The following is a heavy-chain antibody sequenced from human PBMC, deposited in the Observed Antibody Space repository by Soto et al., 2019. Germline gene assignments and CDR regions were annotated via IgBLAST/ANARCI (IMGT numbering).Heavy chain of an antibody. D-gene: IGHD6-19*01. CDR3: ARRYSSGFDY. CDR1: GGSINSYY. J-gene: IGHJ4*02. Sequence: PSETLSLTCTVSGGSINSYYWSWIRQPPGKGLEWIGYIYYSESTKYNPSLKSRVTISVDTSKNQFSLNLSSVTAADTAVYYCARRYSSGFDYWGQGTLVTVSS. CDR2: IYYSEST. V-gene: IGHV4-59*08.